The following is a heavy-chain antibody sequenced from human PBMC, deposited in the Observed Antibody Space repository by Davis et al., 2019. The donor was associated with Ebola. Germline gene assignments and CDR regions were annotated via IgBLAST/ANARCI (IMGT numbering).Heavy chain of an antibody. V-gene: IGHV3-21*01. J-gene: IGHJ4*02. Sequence: GGSLRLSCAASGFTFSNYAMSWVRQAPGKGLEWVSSISSGSSYIYYADSVKGRFTISRDNANNSLYLQMNSLRAEDTAVYYCARAPYSGSYYADYWGQGTLVTVSS. CDR1: GFTFSNYA. CDR2: ISSGSSYI. CDR3: ARAPYSGSYYADY. D-gene: IGHD1-26*01.